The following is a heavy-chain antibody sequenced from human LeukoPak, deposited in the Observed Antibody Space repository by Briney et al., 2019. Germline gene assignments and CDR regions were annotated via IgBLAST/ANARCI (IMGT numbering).Heavy chain of an antibody. CDR2: XIPIFGTQ. CDR3: ARALTDDSSGQDWYFDL. V-gene: IGHV1-69*05. D-gene: IGHD3-22*01. CDR1: TFSSXX. J-gene: IGHJ2*01. Sequence: TFSSXXXXWVXQAXGQGLXGMXXXIPIFGTQNYSQKFQGRVTITTDESTSTAYMELSSLRSEDTAVYYCARALTDDSSGQDWYFDLWGRGTLVTVSS.